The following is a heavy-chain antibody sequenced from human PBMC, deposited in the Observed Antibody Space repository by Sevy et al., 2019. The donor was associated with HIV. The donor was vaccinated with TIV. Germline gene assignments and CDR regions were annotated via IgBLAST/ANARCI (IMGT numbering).Heavy chain of an antibody. J-gene: IGHJ6*02. CDR3: TRHLEYSSSFYYYYGMDV. CDR1: GFTFSGSA. V-gene: IGHV3-73*01. D-gene: IGHD6-6*01. Sequence: GGSLRLSCAASGFTFSGSAMHWVRQASGKGLEWVGRIRSKANSYATAYAASVKGRFTISRDDSKNTAYLQMNSLKTEATAVYYCTRHLEYSSSFYYYYGMDVWGQRTTVTVSS. CDR2: IRSKANSYAT.